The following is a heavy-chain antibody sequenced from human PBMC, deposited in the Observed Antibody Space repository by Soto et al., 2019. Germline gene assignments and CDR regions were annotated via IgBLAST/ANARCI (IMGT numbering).Heavy chain of an antibody. V-gene: IGHV1-8*01. Sequence: QVQLVQSGAEVKKPGASVKVSCKASGYTFTSYDINWVRQATGQGLEWMGWMNPNSGNTGYAQKFQGRVTMTRNTSISTAYMELSSLRSEDTAVYYCARMEMATISARGDAFDIWGQGTMVTVS. D-gene: IGHD5-12*01. CDR3: ARMEMATISARGDAFDI. CDR2: MNPNSGNT. CDR1: GYTFTSYD. J-gene: IGHJ3*02.